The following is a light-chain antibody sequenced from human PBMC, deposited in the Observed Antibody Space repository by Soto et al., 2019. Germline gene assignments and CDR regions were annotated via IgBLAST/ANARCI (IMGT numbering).Light chain of an antibody. CDR3: QHYNNLWG. CDR1: QSVRSN. CDR2: GAS. J-gene: IGKJ4*01. Sequence: EIVMTQSPATLSVSPGERVTLSCRASQSVRSNLAWYQQQPGQVPSGLHYGASTRAIGIPERFSGSWSGTDSILTISSQQSEDFAVYYWQHYNNLWGFGGGTKVEIK. V-gene: IGKV3-15*01.